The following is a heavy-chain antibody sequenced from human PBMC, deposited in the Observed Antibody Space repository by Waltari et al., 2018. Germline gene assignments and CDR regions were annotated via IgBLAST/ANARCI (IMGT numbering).Heavy chain of an antibody. Sequence: QVQLVQRGAEVKKPGASVKVSCKASGYTFTGYYIHGVRQAPGQGLEWMGRINPNSGGTNYAQKLQGRVTMTRDPSINTAYMALSRLRPDDTDVYYCATGQEHYYDNSGSFVSWGQGTLVTVSS. D-gene: IGHD3-22*01. V-gene: IGHV1-2*05. J-gene: IGHJ5*01. CDR3: ATGQEHYYDNSGSFVS. CDR2: INPNSGGT. CDR1: GYTFTGYY.